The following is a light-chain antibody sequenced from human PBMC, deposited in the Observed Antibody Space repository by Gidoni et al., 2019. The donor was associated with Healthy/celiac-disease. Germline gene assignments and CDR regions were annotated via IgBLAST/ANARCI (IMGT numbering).Light chain of an antibody. CDR3: QQYGSSPGLT. V-gene: IGKV3-20*01. CDR2: GAS. J-gene: IGKJ4*01. CDR1: QSVSSSY. Sequence: EIVLTPSPGTLSLSPGERAALSCSASQSVSSSYLAWYQQKPGQAHRLLIYGASSSATGIPDRFSGSGSGTDFTLTISRLEPEDFAVYYCQQYGSSPGLTFGGGTKVEIK.